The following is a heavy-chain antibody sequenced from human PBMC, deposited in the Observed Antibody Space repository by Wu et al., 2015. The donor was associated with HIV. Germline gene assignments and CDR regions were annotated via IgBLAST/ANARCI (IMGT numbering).Heavy chain of an antibody. J-gene: IGHJ5*02. D-gene: IGHD4-17*01. CDR3: ARDRRIYGDNVGVISWFDP. CDR1: GYNFRGYY. Sequence: QVQLVQSGAEVKKPGASLKVSCKASGYNFRGYYIHWVRQAPGQGLEWMGRINPNDGGTHYAQKFQGRVTMTRDTSISTAYMELSRLKSDDTAVYYCARDRRIYGDNVGVISWFDPWGQGT. CDR2: INPNDGGT. V-gene: IGHV1-2*06.